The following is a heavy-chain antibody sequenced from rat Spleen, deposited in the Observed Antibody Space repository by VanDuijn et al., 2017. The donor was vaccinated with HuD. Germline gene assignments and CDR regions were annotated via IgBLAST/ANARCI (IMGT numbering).Heavy chain of an antibody. CDR1: GYSITSSY. Sequence: EVQLQESGPGLVKPSQSLSLTCSVTGYSITSSYRWNWIRKFPGNKMEWIGHISYSGSTSYNPSPKSRISITRDTSKNQFFLQLNSVTTDDTANYYCARRRYDGTYYLYWGQGVMVTVSS. CDR2: ISYSGST. J-gene: IGHJ2*01. CDR3: ARRRYDGTYYLY. D-gene: IGHD1-12*02. V-gene: IGHV3-1*01.